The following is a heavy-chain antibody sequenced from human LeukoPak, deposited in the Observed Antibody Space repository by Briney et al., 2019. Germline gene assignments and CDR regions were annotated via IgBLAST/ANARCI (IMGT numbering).Heavy chain of an antibody. Sequence: SQTLSLTCTVSGGSISSGDYYWSWIRQPPGKGLERIGYIYYSGSTYYNPSLKSRVSISVDTSKNHFSLKLNSVTAADTAVYYCARTVVVIATSINWFDPWGQGTLVTVSS. CDR3: ARTVVVIATSINWFDP. CDR2: IYYSGST. V-gene: IGHV4-30-4*08. J-gene: IGHJ5*02. CDR1: GGSISSGDYY. D-gene: IGHD2-21*01.